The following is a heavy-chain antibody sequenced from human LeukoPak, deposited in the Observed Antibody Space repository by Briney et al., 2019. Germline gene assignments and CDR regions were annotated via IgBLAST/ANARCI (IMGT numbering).Heavy chain of an antibody. CDR3: ARAYSSGWYWFDP. CDR2: IYHSGST. Sequence: YPSETPSLTCAVSGGSISGSNWWTWVRQPPGKGLEWIAEIYHSGSTNYNPSLKSRVTISVDTSKSHFSLKLNSVTAADSAVYYCARAYSSGWYWFDPWGQGTVVIVSS. CDR1: GGSISGSNW. D-gene: IGHD6-19*01. V-gene: IGHV4-4*02. J-gene: IGHJ5*02.